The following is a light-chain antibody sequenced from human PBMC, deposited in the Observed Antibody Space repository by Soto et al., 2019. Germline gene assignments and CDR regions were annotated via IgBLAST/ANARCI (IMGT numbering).Light chain of an antibody. CDR3: QQYHIYSGT. CDR1: QTIDSW. V-gene: IGKV1-5*03. CDR2: KAS. Sequence: IQITPSTSTLSASVGARVTNNCRASQTIDSWLAWYQQRPGKPPNLLIYKASTLASGVPSRFSGSGSGTEFTLTINSLQPDDFATYYCQQYHIYSGTFGQGTKVDIK. J-gene: IGKJ1*01.